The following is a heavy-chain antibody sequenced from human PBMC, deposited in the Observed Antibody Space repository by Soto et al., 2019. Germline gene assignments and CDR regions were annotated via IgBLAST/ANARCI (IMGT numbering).Heavy chain of an antibody. CDR3: AHSLGYYDSSGYYASDNFDY. V-gene: IGHV2-5*02. D-gene: IGHD3-22*01. CDR1: GFSLSTSGVG. CDR2: IYWDDDK. J-gene: IGHJ4*02. Sequence: QITLKESGPTLVKPTQTLTLTCTFSGFSLSTSGVGVGWIRQPPGKALEWLALIYWDDDKRYSPSLKSRLTITKDTSKNQVVLTMTNMDPVDTATYYCAHSLGYYDSSGYYASDNFDYWGQGTLVTVSS.